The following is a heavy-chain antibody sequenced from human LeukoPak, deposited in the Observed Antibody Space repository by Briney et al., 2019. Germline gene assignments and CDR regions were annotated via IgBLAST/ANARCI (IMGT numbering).Heavy chain of an antibody. Sequence: PGGSLRLSCAASGFTVSSNYMSWVRQAPGKGLEWVSAISNDGGDTKYADSVKGRFTISRDNSRNTLYLQMRSLRVEDTAIYYCGRDWKLDYWGQGSLVTVSS. V-gene: IGHV3-23*01. CDR1: GFTVSSNY. D-gene: IGHD1-1*01. CDR2: ISNDGGDT. J-gene: IGHJ4*02. CDR3: GRDWKLDY.